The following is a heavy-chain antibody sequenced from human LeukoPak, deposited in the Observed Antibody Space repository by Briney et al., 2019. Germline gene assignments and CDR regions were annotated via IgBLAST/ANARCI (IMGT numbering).Heavy chain of an antibody. V-gene: IGHV4-38-2*02. D-gene: IGHD1-26*01. CDR2: VYHTGGT. CDR3: AREEGATQDAN. CDR1: GFSISSGYY. Sequence: SETLSLTCTVSGFSISSGYYWAWIRQPPGKGLEWIGSVYHTGGTYCNPSLKSRVTISVDTSRNQFSLRLSSVTAADTAVYYYAREEGATQDANWGQGTLVLVSS. J-gene: IGHJ4*02.